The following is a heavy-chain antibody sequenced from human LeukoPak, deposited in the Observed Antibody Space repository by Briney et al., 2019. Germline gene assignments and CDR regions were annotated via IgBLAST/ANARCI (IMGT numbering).Heavy chain of an antibody. CDR3: AHISSSWPDY. D-gene: IGHD6-13*01. CDR1: GFTFSNFA. V-gene: IGHV3-23*01. Sequence: GGSLRLSCAASGFTFSNFAMSWVRQAPGKGLEWVSAISGSGGSTYYADSVKGRFTISRDNYKNTLYLQMNSLSAEDTAVYYCAHISSSWPDYWGQGTLVTVSS. J-gene: IGHJ4*02. CDR2: ISGSGGST.